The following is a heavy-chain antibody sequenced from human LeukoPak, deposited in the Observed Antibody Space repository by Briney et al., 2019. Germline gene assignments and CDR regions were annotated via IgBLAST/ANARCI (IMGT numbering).Heavy chain of an antibody. CDR1: GFTFSNYA. CDR3: AKEDAAGWYGVDY. J-gene: IGHJ4*02. CDR2: ISYDGVYK. Sequence: PGGSLRLSCAASGFTFSNYAMSWVRQAPGKGLQWVTFISYDGVYKYYADSVRGRFTISRDNSKNTVSLQMNSLRPEDTAVYYCAKEDAAGWYGVDYWGQGTLVTVSS. V-gene: IGHV3-30*18. D-gene: IGHD6-19*01.